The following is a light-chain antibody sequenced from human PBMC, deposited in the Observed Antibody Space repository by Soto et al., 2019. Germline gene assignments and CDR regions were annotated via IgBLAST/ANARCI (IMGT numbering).Light chain of an antibody. Sequence: QSALTQPASVSGSPGQSISISCTGTSSDVGGYNFVSWYQQHPGKVPKLMIFDVNRRPSGVSDRFSGSKSGNTASLTISGLQAEDEGDYYCCSYTSSSTHVFGSGTKVTVL. V-gene: IGLV2-14*03. CDR3: CSYTSSSTHV. J-gene: IGLJ1*01. CDR1: SSDVGGYNF. CDR2: DVN.